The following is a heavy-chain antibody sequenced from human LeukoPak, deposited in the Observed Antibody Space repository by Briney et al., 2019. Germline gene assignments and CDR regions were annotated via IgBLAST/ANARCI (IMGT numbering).Heavy chain of an antibody. V-gene: IGHV3-23*01. CDR2: ISGSGRST. J-gene: IGHJ4*02. CDR1: GFTFSSYS. CDR3: AVMLRGVPY. Sequence: GGSLRLSCAASGFTFSSYSMNWVRQAPGKGLEWVSAISGSGRSTYYADSVKGRFTISRDNSKNTLYLQMNSLRAEDTAVYFCAVMLRGVPYWGQGTLVTVSS. D-gene: IGHD3-10*01.